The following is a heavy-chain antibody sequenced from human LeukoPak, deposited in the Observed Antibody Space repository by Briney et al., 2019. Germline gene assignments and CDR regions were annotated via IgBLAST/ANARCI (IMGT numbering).Heavy chain of an antibody. CDR3: AKDLGDGWFDP. J-gene: IGHJ5*02. CDR2: ISSTGVT. V-gene: IGHV4-4*07. CDR1: GGSISSTY. D-gene: IGHD1-26*01. Sequence: SETLSLTCTVSGGSISSTYWNWIRQPAEKGLEWIGRISSTGVTNYNPSLKSRLTMSVDMSKRQFSLRLSSVTAADTAVYYCAKDLGDGWFDPWGQGTLVTVSS.